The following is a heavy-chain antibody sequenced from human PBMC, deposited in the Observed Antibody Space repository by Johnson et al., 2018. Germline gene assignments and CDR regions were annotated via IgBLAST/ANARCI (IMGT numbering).Heavy chain of an antibody. J-gene: IGHJ1*01. CDR1: GFTFSSYG. CDR2: IWYDGSNK. V-gene: IGHV3-33*01. D-gene: IGHD3-22*01. Sequence: QVQLVQSGGGVVQPGRSLRLSCAASGFTFSSYGMHWVRQAPGKGLEWVAVIWYDGSNKYYADSVKGRVTISRDNSKNPLYLQMNTLRAEDTAVSYCARDGGYYYDSSGYYLAEYFQHWGQGTLVTVSS. CDR3: ARDGGYYYDSSGYYLAEYFQH.